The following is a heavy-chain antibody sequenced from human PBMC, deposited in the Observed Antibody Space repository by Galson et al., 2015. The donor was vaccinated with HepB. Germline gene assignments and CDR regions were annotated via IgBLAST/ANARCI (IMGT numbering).Heavy chain of an antibody. CDR3: ARVGTGFWSGYYPVFDYYYMDV. Sequence: SLRLSCAASGFTFSSYGMHWVRQAPGKGLEWVAVIWYDGSNKYYADSVKGRFTISRDNSKNTLYLQMNSLRAEDTAVYYCARVGTGFWSGYYPVFDYYYMDVWGKGTTVTVSS. J-gene: IGHJ6*03. CDR2: IWYDGSNK. D-gene: IGHD3-3*01. V-gene: IGHV3-33*01. CDR1: GFTFSSYG.